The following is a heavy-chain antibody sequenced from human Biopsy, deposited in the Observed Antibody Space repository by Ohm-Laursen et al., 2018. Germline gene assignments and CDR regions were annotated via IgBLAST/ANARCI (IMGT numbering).Heavy chain of an antibody. Sequence: SLRLSCTAPGFTFGDYYMSWIRQAPGKGLEWVSAISDIGSSTFYSDSVKGRFTISRDNSKKTLYLQMNSLRAEDTAIYYCAKDQPDLAVVVAAHWYFDLWGRGTLVTVSS. CDR3: AKDQPDLAVVVAAHWYFDL. CDR1: GFTFGDYY. D-gene: IGHD2-15*01. J-gene: IGHJ2*01. CDR2: ISDIGSST. V-gene: IGHV3-23*01.